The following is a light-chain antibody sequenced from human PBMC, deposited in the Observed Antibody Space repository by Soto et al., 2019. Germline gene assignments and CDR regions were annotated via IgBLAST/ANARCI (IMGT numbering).Light chain of an antibody. Sequence: DIQMTQSPSSLSASVGDRVTITCRASQSISRYLNWYQQKPGKAPKLLIYAASSLQSGVPSRFSGSGDGTDFKLNIRSLQPEDFATYYCQQSYSNPPWTFGQGTKVEIK. V-gene: IGKV1-39*01. CDR1: QSISRY. J-gene: IGKJ1*01. CDR2: AAS. CDR3: QQSYSNPPWT.